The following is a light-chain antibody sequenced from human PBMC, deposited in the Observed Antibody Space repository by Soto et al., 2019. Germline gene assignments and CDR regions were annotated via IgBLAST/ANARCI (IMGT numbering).Light chain of an antibody. CDR1: QSISSW. Sequence: DVQMTPSHSTLSASVLYIVNITFRSSQSISSWLASYQQKPGKAPKLLIYKASTLESGVPSNFSGSGSGTEFTLTISSLQPEDFATYYCQKYNSYPWKFGQGTKVDIK. V-gene: IGKV1-5*03. J-gene: IGKJ1*01. CDR3: QKYNSYPWK. CDR2: KAS.